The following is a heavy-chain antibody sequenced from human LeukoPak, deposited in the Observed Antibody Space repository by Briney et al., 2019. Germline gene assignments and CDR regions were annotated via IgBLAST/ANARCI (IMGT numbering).Heavy chain of an antibody. CDR1: GGSISSSSYY. CDR3: ARGYSSFVGAFDI. CDR2: IYYTGST. D-gene: IGHD6-13*01. J-gene: IGHJ3*02. V-gene: IGHV4-39*07. Sequence: PSETLSLTCTVSGGSISSSSYYWGWIRQPPGKGLEWIGNIYYTGSTYYNPSLKSRVTISVDTSKNQFSLKLSSVTAADTAVYYCARGYSSFVGAFDIWGQGTMVTVSS.